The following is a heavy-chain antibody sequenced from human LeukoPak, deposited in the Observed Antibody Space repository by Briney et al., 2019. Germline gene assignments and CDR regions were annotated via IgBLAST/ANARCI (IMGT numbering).Heavy chain of an antibody. CDR2: IFYSGST. CDR3: ARVDIAVAGVDP. V-gene: IGHV4-59*01. D-gene: IGHD6-19*01. J-gene: IGHJ5*02. Sequence: SETLSLTCTVSGDSISNYYWGWIRQPPGKGLEWIGYIFYSGSTNYNPSLKSRGIISVDTSENQFSLKLSSVTAADTAVYFCARVDIAVAGVDPWGQGTLVTVSS. CDR1: GDSISNYY.